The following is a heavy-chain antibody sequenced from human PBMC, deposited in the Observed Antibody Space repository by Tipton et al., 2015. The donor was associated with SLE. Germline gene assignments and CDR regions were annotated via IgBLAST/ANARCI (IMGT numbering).Heavy chain of an antibody. CDR2: IYHSGIT. Sequence: TLSLTCVVYSASVSSYYWTWIRQPPGKRLEWIAYIYHSGITNYNPSLKSRVTMSVDTSKNQISLKLSSVTAADTAVYYCARDVAPAAVPLFEYWGQGTLVTVSS. V-gene: IGHV4-59*02. CDR1: SASVSSYY. D-gene: IGHD2-2*01. CDR3: ARDVAPAAVPLFEY. J-gene: IGHJ4*02.